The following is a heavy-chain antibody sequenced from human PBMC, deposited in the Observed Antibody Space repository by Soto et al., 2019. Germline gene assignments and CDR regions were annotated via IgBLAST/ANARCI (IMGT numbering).Heavy chain of an antibody. J-gene: IGHJ4*02. V-gene: IGHV6-1*01. Sequence: SQTLSLTCAISGDSVSSNSAAWNWIRQSPSRGLEWLGRTYYRSKWYNDYAVSVKSRITINPDTSKNQFSLQLNSVTPEDTAVYYCARAGRAPGSGGYRHDFDYWGQGTFVIVSS. CDR1: GDSVSSNSAA. D-gene: IGHD2-15*01. CDR3: ARAGRAPGSGGYRHDFDY. CDR2: TYYRSKWYN.